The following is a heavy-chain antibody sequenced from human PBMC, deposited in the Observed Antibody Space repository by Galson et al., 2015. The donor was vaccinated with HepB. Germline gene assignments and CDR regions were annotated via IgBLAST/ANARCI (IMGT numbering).Heavy chain of an antibody. J-gene: IGHJ4*02. Sequence: LSLTCTVSGGSISSYYWSWIRQPPGKGLEWIGYIYYSGSTNYNPSLKSRVTISVDTSKNQFSLKLSSVTAADTAVYYCARGEGENFDYWGQGTLVTVSS. CDR1: GGSISSYY. D-gene: IGHD1-26*01. CDR2: IYYSGST. CDR3: ARGEGENFDY. V-gene: IGHV4-59*01.